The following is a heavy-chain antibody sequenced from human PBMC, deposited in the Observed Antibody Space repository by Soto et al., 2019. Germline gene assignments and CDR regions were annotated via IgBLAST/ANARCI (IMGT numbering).Heavy chain of an antibody. J-gene: IGHJ4*02. CDR1: GFTFSDYY. Sequence: QVQLLESGGGLVKPGGSLRLSCAASGFTFSDYYMSWIRQAPGKGLECVAYISVSSTYANYGDSVEGRFTISRDNAENSLFLQMNSLRADDTAVYYCARGVRYYSSEKPANFVYWGLGALVTVSS. CDR2: ISVSSTYA. D-gene: IGHD2-21*01. CDR3: ARGVRYYSSEKPANFVY. V-gene: IGHV3-11*05.